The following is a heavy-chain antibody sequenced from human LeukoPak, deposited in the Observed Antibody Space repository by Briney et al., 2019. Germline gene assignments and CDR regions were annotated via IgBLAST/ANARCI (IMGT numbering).Heavy chain of an antibody. CDR2: IYPYSGDT. CDR1: GYTFTGYY. V-gene: IGHV1-2*02. J-gene: IGHJ3*02. Sequence: ASVKVSCKASGYTFTGYYIHWVRQAPGQGLEWMGWIYPYSGDTNYAQNFQGRVTMTRDTSISTAYMELSSLKSDDTAVYYCARDRNSGLSLDIWGQGTMLTVSS. D-gene: IGHD6-6*01. CDR3: ARDRNSGLSLDI.